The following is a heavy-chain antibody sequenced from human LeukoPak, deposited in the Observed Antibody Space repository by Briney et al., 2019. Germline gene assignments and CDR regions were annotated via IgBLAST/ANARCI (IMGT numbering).Heavy chain of an antibody. Sequence: PSETLSLTCTVSGGSISSYYWSWLRQPPGKGLEWIGYIYYSGSTNYNPSLKSRVTISVDTSKNQFSLKLSSVTAADTAVYYCASGPDWFDPWGQGTLVTVSS. CDR2: IYYSGST. CDR3: ASGPDWFDP. CDR1: GGSISSYY. V-gene: IGHV4-59*01. J-gene: IGHJ5*02.